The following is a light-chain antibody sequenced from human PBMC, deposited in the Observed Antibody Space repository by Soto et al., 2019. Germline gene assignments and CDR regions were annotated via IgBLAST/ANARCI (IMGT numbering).Light chain of an antibody. Sequence: DIQMTQSPSSVSASVGDRVTIPCRASQGISTWLAWYQQKPGKAPNLLIFAASSLQSWVPSRFSGSGSGTDFTLTISSLQPEDFATYYGQQADSFPWTFGQGTKVEIK. CDR3: QQADSFPWT. V-gene: IGKV1-12*01. J-gene: IGKJ1*01. CDR1: QGISTW. CDR2: AAS.